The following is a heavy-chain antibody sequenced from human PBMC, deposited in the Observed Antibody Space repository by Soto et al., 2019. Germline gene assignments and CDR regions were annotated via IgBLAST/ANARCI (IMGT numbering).Heavy chain of an antibody. CDR3: ARHYDILTGSQYYALDV. V-gene: IGHV4-59*08. J-gene: IGHJ6*02. CDR2: IHYSRSV. Sequence: PSETLSLTCTVSGDSISSYCWSWIRQPPGKGLEWIAYIHYSRSVNYNPSLKSRDTITVDTSKNQLSLKLRSLAAAYTAVYYCARHYDILTGSQYYALDVWGQGTTVT. CDR1: GDSISSYC. D-gene: IGHD3-9*01.